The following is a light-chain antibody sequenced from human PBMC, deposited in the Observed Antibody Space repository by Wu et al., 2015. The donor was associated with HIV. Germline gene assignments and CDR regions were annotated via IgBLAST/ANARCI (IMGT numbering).Light chain of an antibody. CDR2: KAS. CDR1: QSISSW. Sequence: DIQMTQSPSTLSASVGDRITITCRASQSISSWLAWYQQKAGRAPKLLIYKASTLESGVPSRFSGSGSGTEFTLTISSLQPDDLATYYCQQYNSYSRTFGQGTKVEIK. V-gene: IGKV1-5*03. CDR3: QQYNSYSRT. J-gene: IGKJ1*01.